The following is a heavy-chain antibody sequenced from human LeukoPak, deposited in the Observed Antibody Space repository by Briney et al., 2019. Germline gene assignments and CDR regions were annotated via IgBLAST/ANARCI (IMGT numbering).Heavy chain of an antibody. CDR3: ARGSTEWWQKNAFDF. J-gene: IGHJ3*01. CDR1: GFTFSMYS. Sequence: GGSLRLSCAASGFTFSMYSVNWVRQAPGKGLLWVSSISSSGDYKYYSDSVKGRFTISRDNAKNSLYLQMNSLRAEDMAVYYCARGSTEWWQKNAFDFWGQGAVVTVSS. V-gene: IGHV3-21*01. CDR2: ISSSGDYK. D-gene: IGHD2-8*01.